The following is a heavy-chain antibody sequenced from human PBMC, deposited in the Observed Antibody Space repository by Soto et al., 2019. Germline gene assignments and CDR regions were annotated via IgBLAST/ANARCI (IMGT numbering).Heavy chain of an antibody. D-gene: IGHD6-19*01. CDR2: ISAFNGNT. J-gene: IGHJ6*03. CDR1: GYIFTNYG. Sequence: QDQLVQSGAEVKKPGASVTVSCKASGYIFTNYGITWVRQAPGQGLEWLGWISAFNGNTHYAQEVQGRVTMTTDASTSTGYMELRGLGADETATYYCARDRGVVPPVAGNTHYYFYMDVWGKGTTVNVSS. V-gene: IGHV1-18*01. CDR3: ARDRGVVPPVAGNTHYYFYMDV.